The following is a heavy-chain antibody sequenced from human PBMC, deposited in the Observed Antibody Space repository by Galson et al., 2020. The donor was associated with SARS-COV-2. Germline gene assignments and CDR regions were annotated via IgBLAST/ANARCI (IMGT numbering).Heavy chain of an antibody. CDR3: ARDGYSSSWPYDYIFDY. CDR2: ISSSSSYT. D-gene: IGHD6-13*01. CDR1: GFTFSDYY. V-gene: IGHV3-11*05. Sequence: GGSLRLSCAASGFTFSDYYMSWIRQAPGKGLEWVSYISSSSSYTNYADSVKGRFTISRDNAKNSLYLQMNSLRAEVTAVYYCARDGYSSSWPYDYIFDYWGQGTLVTVSS. J-gene: IGHJ4*02.